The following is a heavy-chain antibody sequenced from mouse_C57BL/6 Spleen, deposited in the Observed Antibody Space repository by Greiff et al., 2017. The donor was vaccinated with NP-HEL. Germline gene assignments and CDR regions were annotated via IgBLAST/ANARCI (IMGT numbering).Heavy chain of an antibody. J-gene: IGHJ2*01. V-gene: IGHV1-55*01. Sequence: VQLQQPGAELVKPGASVKMSCKASGYTFTSYWITWVKQRPGQGLEWIGDIYPGSGSTNYNEKFKSKATLTADKSSSTAYMQLSSLTSEDSAVYFCARAGFFDYWGQGTTLTVSS. CDR3: ARAGFFDY. D-gene: IGHD4-1*01. CDR2: IYPGSGST. CDR1: GYTFTSYW.